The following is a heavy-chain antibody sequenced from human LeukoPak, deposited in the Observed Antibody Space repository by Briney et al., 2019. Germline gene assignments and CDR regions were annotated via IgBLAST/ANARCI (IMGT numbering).Heavy chain of an antibody. Sequence: SSETLSLTCTVSGGSISSGDYYWSWIRQPPGKGLEWIGYIYYSGSTYYNPSLKSRVTISVDTSKNQFSLKLSSVTAADTAVYYCAREGRIVGATIIDYWGQGTLVTVSS. V-gene: IGHV4-30-4*02. CDR3: AREGRIVGATIIDY. CDR2: IYYSGST. CDR1: GGSISSGDYY. D-gene: IGHD1-26*01. J-gene: IGHJ4*02.